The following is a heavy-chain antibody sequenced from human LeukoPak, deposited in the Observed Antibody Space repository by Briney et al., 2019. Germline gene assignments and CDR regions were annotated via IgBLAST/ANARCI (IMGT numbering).Heavy chain of an antibody. CDR3: AKDREGLSSGYDLEYFDY. CDR2: ISGSGGSA. J-gene: IGHJ4*02. D-gene: IGHD5-12*01. Sequence: GGSLRLSCAASGFTFSSYAMSWVRQAPGRGLEWVSVISGSGGSAIYADSVRGRFTISRDNSKNTLYLQMNSLRAEDTAVYYCAKDREGLSSGYDLEYFDYWGQGTLVTVSS. V-gene: IGHV3-23*01. CDR1: GFTFSSYA.